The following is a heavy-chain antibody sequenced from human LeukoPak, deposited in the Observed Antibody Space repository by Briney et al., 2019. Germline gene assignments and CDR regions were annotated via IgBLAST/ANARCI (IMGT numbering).Heavy chain of an antibody. CDR3: ARLRAPPSIRLGYMDV. CDR2: INPNSGGT. J-gene: IGHJ6*03. D-gene: IGHD3-3*02. CDR1: GYTFTGYY. V-gene: IGHV1-2*02. Sequence: ASVKVSCKASGYTFTGYYMHWVRQAPGQGLEWMGWINPNSGGTNYAQKFQGRVTMTRDTSISTAYMELSRLRSDDTAVYYCARLRAPPSIRLGYMDVWGKGTTVTVSS.